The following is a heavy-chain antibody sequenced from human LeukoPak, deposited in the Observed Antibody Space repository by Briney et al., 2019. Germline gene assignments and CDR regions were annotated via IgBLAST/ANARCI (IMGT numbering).Heavy chain of an antibody. D-gene: IGHD3-10*01. J-gene: IGHJ4*02. CDR3: ARGSHSRFDY. CDR1: GDSLSNNNVA. Sequence: SQTLSLTCAISGDSLSNNNVAWNWIRQAPSRCLQWLGRTYYRPKFNTDYSVSVTSRIAINSETYKNQFSLQLNSVPPEDTGVYYCARGSHSRFDYWGQGTLVTVSS. V-gene: IGHV6-1*01. CDR2: TYYRPKFNT.